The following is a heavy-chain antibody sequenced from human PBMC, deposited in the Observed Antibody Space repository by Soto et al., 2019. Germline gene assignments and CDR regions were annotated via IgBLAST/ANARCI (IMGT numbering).Heavy chain of an antibody. CDR1: GFTFSDSA. D-gene: IGHD3-9*01. J-gene: IGHJ6*02. Sequence: EVQLLESGGGLAQPGGSLRLSCAASGFTFSDSAMSWVRQAPGKGLEWVSGISGSGGGGTTYYADSVKGRFTISRDNADNSLFLQMNSLRDEDTAVYYCAACRPPSPYDWFYAMDVWGQGTTVSVSS. CDR3: AACRPPSPYDWFYAMDV. CDR2: ISGSGGGGTT. V-gene: IGHV3-23*01.